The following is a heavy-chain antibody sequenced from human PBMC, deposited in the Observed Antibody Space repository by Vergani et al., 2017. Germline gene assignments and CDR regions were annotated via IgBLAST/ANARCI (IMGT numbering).Heavy chain of an antibody. CDR3: ANRGCKARTVADYY. V-gene: IGHV3-23*01. CDR2: ISGPGLST. Sequence: EVHLLESGGGLVQSGGSLRLSCAASGFTFSNSAVSWVRQAPGRVLAWVSSISGPGLSTYYADSVKGRFSISRDNSKNTLYLQMNSLSAEDTAVFYCANRGCKARTVADYYWGQGTLVIVSS. J-gene: IGHJ4*02. CDR1: GFTFSNSA. D-gene: IGHD6-19*01.